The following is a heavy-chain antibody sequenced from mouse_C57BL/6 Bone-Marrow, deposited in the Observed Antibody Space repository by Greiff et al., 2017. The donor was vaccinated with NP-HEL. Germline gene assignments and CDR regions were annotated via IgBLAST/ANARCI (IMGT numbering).Heavy chain of an antibody. CDR1: GYTFTSYW. CDR3: ALYYGSRTVYFDY. V-gene: IGHV1-69*01. J-gene: IGHJ2*01. D-gene: IGHD1-1*01. CDR2: IDPSDSYT. Sequence: VQLQQPGAELVMPGASVKLSCKASGYTFTSYWMHWVKQRPGQGLEWTGEIDPSDSYTNYNQKFKGKSTLTVDKSSSTAYMQLSSLTSEDSAVYYCALYYGSRTVYFDYWGQGTTLTVSS.